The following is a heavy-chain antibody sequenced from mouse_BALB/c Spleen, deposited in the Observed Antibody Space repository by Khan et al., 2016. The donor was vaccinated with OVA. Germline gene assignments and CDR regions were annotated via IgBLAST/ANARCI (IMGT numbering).Heavy chain of an antibody. D-gene: IGHD2-3*01. V-gene: IGHV1-77*01. J-gene: IGHJ2*01. Sequence: QVQLKESGAEVATPGASVKLSCKASGYTFTDDYINWVKQRTGQGLEWIGEIFPGSGITYSNDKYKGKATLTADKSYSTDYIQLSSLTYEDSAAYFCARSNRWLLPLDYWGQGTTLTVAS. CDR2: IFPGSGIT. CDR1: GYTFTDDY. CDR3: ARSNRWLLPLDY.